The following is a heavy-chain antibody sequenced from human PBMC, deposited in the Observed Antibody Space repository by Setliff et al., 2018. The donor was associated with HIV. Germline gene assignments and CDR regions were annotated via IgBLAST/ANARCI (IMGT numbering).Heavy chain of an antibody. CDR1: GGSISSGVFY. CDR2: IYTSGST. V-gene: IGHV4-61*08. Sequence: SETLSLTCTVSGGSISSGVFYWSWIRQHPGRGLEWIGHIYTSGSTNYNPSLKSRVTISVDTSKNQFSLKLSSVTAADTAVYYCARSSYYDRWGFDYWGQGALVTVS. D-gene: IGHD3-22*01. CDR3: ARSSYYDRWGFDY. J-gene: IGHJ4*02.